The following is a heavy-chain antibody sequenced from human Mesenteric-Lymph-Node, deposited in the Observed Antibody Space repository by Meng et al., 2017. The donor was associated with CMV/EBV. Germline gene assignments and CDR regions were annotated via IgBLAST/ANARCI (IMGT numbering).Heavy chain of an antibody. Sequence: ASAYSFPGSHLHWVRQAPGLGLEWMGWINPNSGVTDYAQKFQGRVTLTGATSTSTAYMELSGLTSDDTAVYFCARNNDYGGNYYFFDSWGQGALVTVSS. V-gene: IGHV1-2*02. CDR2: INPNSGVT. D-gene: IGHD4/OR15-4a*01. CDR1: AYSFPGSH. CDR3: ARNNDYGGNYYFFDS. J-gene: IGHJ4*02.